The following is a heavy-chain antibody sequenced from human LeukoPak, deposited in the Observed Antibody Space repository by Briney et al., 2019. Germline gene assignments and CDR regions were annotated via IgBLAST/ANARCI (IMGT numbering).Heavy chain of an antibody. CDR2: ISASGGST. D-gene: IGHD4-17*01. CDR1: GFTFSSYA. V-gene: IGHV3-23*01. Sequence: GMSLRLSCAASGFTFSSYAISWVRQAPGKGLEWVSSISASGGSTYYADSVKGRFTISRDNSKNTLYLQMNSLRAEDTAVYYCAKKTRATVTHGIYFDYWGQGTLVTVSS. CDR3: AKKTRATVTHGIYFDY. J-gene: IGHJ4*02.